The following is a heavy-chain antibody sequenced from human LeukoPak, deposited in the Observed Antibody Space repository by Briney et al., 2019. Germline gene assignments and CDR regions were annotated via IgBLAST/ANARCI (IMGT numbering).Heavy chain of an antibody. Sequence: SETLSLTCTVSGGSISSSGYYWGWIRQPPGKELEWIGGIYYSGSTYYNPSLKSRVTISVDTSKNQFSLKLSSVTAADTAVYYCARHEYCSRTSSYVGANWFHPWGQGTLVTVSS. CDR3: ARHEYCSRTSSYVGANWFHP. CDR2: IYYSGST. D-gene: IGHD2-2*01. J-gene: IGHJ5*02. CDR1: GGSISSSGYY. V-gene: IGHV4-39*01.